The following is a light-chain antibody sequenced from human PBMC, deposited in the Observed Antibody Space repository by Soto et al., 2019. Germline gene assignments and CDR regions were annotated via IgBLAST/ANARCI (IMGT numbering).Light chain of an antibody. CDR2: QAS. CDR3: LQYQSYWT. CDR1: QSISRQ. Sequence: DIQMTQSPSTLSASVGDRVSITCRASQSISRQLAWYQQKPGKAPNLLIYQASNLETGVPSRFTGSGSGPEFTLTISSLQPDYLATYYCLQYQSYWTFGQGPNVE. J-gene: IGKJ1*01. V-gene: IGKV1-5*03.